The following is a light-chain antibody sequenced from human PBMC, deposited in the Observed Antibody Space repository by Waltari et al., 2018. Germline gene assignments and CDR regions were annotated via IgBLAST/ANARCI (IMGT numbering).Light chain of an antibody. CDR2: DVR. CDR1: SSDVGGYNY. CDR3: SSYTSSSTLV. J-gene: IGLJ2*01. Sequence: QSALTQPASVSGSPGQSITISCTGTSSDVGGYNYVSWYQQHPGKAPKLMIYDVRNRPSGVSNRCSGSKSGNTASLTISGLQADDEADYYCSSYTSSSTLVFGGGTKLTVL. V-gene: IGLV2-14*01.